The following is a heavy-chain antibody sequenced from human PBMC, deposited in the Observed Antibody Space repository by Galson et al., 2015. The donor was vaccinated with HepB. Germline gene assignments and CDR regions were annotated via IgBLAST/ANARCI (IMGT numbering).Heavy chain of an antibody. CDR3: VKQTTGTDSYDN. CDR2: ISNGGIT. D-gene: IGHD3-9*01. V-gene: IGHV3-64D*06. J-gene: IGHJ4*02. CDR1: GFAFSNYA. Sequence: SLRLSCAASGFAFSNYAMYWVRQAPGKGLECVSAISNGGITFYADSVKGRFTISRDNSKNTLYLQMSSLRTEDTAVYYCVKQTTGTDSYDNWGQGTLVTVSS.